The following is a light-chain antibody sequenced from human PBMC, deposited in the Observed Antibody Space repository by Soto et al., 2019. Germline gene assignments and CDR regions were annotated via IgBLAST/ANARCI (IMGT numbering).Light chain of an antibody. J-gene: IGLJ1*01. CDR1: SSDVGAYNY. CDR2: EVS. Sequence: QSALTQPASVSGSPGQTITISCTGTSSDVGAYNYVSWYQQHPGKAPKLMIYEVSNRPSGVSDRFSGSKSGNTASLTISGLQAADEADYYCSSKRTTASLLFGTGTRSPS. V-gene: IGLV2-14*01. CDR3: SSKRTTASLL.